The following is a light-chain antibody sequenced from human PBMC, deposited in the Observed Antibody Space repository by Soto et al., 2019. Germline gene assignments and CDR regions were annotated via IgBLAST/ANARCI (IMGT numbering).Light chain of an antibody. J-gene: IGKJ4*01. Sequence: DIQMTQSPSTLSASVGDIVTITFRTSQSISSWLAWYQQKPGKAPKLLIHEASRLESGVPSRFSGSESGTEFTLTISGLHDEDFATYYCKQYTNFPLTFGGGTKVEIK. V-gene: IGKV1-5*01. CDR2: EAS. CDR1: QSISSW. CDR3: KQYTNFPLT.